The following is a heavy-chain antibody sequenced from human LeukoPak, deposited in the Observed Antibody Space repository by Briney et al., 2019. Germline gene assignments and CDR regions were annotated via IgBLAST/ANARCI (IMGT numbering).Heavy chain of an antibody. D-gene: IGHD6-13*01. V-gene: IGHV3-74*01. CDR1: GFTFSSYW. CDR3: AREIAGAGTD. Sequence: TGGSLRLSCAASGFTFSSYWMHWVRQAPGKGLVWVSRINWDGSSIGYADSVKSRFTISGDNAKNTVYLQMNSLRAEDTAVYYCAREIAGAGTDWGQGTLVTVSS. CDR2: INWDGSSI. J-gene: IGHJ4*02.